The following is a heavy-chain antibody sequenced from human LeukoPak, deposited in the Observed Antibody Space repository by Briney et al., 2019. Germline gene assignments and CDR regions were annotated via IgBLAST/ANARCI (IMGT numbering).Heavy chain of an antibody. CDR2: INPNSGGT. V-gene: IGHV1-2*02. D-gene: IGHD6-19*01. J-gene: IGHJ3*02. CDR3: ARVFHVQGSGWLLVDAFDI. CDR1: GYTFTGYY. Sequence: GASVKVSCKASGYTFTGYYMHWVRQAPGQGLEWMGWINPNSGGTNYAQKFQGRVTMTRDTSISTAYMELSRLRSDDTAVYYCARVFHVQGSGWLLVDAFDIWGQGTMVTVSS.